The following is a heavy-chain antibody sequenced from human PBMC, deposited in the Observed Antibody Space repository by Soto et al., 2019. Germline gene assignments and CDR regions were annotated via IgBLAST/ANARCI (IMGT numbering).Heavy chain of an antibody. CDR3: ARDLRDGGSSPWGGGSDL. J-gene: IGHJ2*01. Sequence: QVHLVQSGAEVKKPGSSVKVSCKASGGSLNSYTISWVRQAPGQGLEWLGRVIPVLTMTNYAQKFQDRVTISADKPTITAYMELSILKSEDTAVYYCARDLRDGGSSPWGGGSDLWGRGTLVIVSS. CDR1: GGSLNSYT. D-gene: IGHD1-26*01. V-gene: IGHV1-69*04. CDR2: VIPVLTMT.